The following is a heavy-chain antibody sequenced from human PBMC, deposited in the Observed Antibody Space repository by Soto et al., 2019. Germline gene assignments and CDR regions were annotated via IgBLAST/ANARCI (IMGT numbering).Heavy chain of an antibody. CDR3: AGEGGRRGGGYFDL. D-gene: IGHD3-16*01. J-gene: IGHJ2*01. V-gene: IGHV3-21*01. CDR2: ISSSSSYI. Sequence: EVQLVESGGGLVKPGGSLRLSCAASGFTFSSYGMNWVRQAPGKGLEWVSSISSSSSYIYYADSVKGRFTISRDNAKNSPYLQMNSRGGEDTAVDYWAGEGGRRGGGYFDLWGRGTLVTVSS. CDR1: GFTFSSYG.